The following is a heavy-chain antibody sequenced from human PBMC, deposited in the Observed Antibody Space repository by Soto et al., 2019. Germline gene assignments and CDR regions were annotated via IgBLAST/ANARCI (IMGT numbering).Heavy chain of an antibody. V-gene: IGHV1-18*01. Sequence: ASVKVSCKASGYTFTSYGISWVRQAPGQGLEWMVWISAYNGNTNYAQKLQGRVTMTTDTSTSTAYMELRSLRSDDTAVYYCARGGCSSTSCYWRYYYYYGMDVWGQGTTVTVSS. CDR3: ARGGCSSTSCYWRYYYYYGMDV. D-gene: IGHD2-2*01. J-gene: IGHJ6*02. CDR1: GYTFTSYG. CDR2: ISAYNGNT.